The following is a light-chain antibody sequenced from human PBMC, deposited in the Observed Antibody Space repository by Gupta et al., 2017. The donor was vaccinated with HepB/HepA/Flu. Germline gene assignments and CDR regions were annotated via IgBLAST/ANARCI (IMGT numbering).Light chain of an antibody. CDR2: AAS. J-gene: IGKJ4*01. CDR3: QLLNSYPLT. Sequence: DIQLTQSPSFLSASVGDRVTITCRASQGISSYLAWYQQKPGKAPKLLIYAASTLQSGVPSRFSGSGSWTEFTLTISSLQPEDFATYYCQLLNSYPLTFGGGTKVEIK. CDR1: QGISSY. V-gene: IGKV1-9*01.